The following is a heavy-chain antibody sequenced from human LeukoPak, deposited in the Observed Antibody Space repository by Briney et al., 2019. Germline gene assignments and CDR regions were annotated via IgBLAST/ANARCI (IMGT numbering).Heavy chain of an antibody. D-gene: IGHD5-12*01. V-gene: IGHV4-38-2*02. CDR3: ARVSSVWIKDYYYYMDV. Sequence: SETLSLTCTVSGYSISSGYYWSWIRQPPGKGLEWIGEINHSGSTNYNPSLKSRVTISVDTSKNRFSLKVSSVTAADTAVYYCARVSSVWIKDYYYYMDVWGKGTTVTVSS. CDR1: GYSISSGYY. CDR2: INHSGST. J-gene: IGHJ6*03.